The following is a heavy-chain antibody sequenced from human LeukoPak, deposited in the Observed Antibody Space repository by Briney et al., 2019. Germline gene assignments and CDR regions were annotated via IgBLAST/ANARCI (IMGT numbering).Heavy chain of an antibody. CDR3: ARVRSNYIFDC. D-gene: IGHD4-11*01. CDR1: GGSISSGGYS. CDR2: IYHSGST. Sequence: PSETLSLTCAVSGGSISSGGYSWSWIRQPPGKGLEWIGYIYHSGSTYYNPSLKSRVTISVDRSKNQFSLKLSSVTAADTAVYYCARVRSNYIFDCWGQGTLVTVSS. V-gene: IGHV4-30-2*01. J-gene: IGHJ4*02.